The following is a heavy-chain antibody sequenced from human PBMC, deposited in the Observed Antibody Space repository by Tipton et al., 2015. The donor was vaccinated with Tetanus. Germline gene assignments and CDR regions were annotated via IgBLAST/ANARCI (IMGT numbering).Heavy chain of an antibody. CDR1: GGSVNSGGYY. V-gene: IGHV4-61*08. CDR2: ASYSGSS. CDR3: ARESSYYMDV. J-gene: IGHJ6*03. Sequence: TLSLTCTVSGGSVNSGGYYWSWIRQPPGKGLEWIGYASYSGSSNYNPSLKSRVIISIDASKNQFSLKLSSVAAADTAVYFCARESSYYMDVWGKGTTVTVSS. D-gene: IGHD3-16*02.